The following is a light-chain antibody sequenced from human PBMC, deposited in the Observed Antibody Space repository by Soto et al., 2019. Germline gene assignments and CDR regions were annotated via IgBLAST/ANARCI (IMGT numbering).Light chain of an antibody. Sequence: QSVLTQPASVSGSPGQSITISCTGTSSDVGGYNYVSWYQQHPGTAPKLMIYEDSNRPSGVSNRFSGSKSGNTSSLTISGLQAEDEADYYCSSYTSSSNHVVFGGGTKLTVL. CDR1: SSDVGGYNY. J-gene: IGLJ2*01. CDR2: EDS. V-gene: IGLV2-14*01. CDR3: SSYTSSSNHVV.